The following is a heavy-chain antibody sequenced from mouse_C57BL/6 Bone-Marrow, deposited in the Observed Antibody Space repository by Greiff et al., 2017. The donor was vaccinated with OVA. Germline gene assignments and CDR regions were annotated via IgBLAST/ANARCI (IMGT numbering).Heavy chain of an antibody. CDR3: ASLYSNVYFDY. D-gene: IGHD2-5*01. V-gene: IGHV7-3*01. J-gene: IGHJ2*01. Sequence: VKLVESGGGLVQPGGSLSLSCAASGFTFTDYYMSWVRQPPGKALEWLGFIRNKANGYTNEYSASVKGRFTISRDNSQSSLYLQMNARIAEDSATYYCASLYSNVYFDYWGQGTTLTVSS. CDR1: GFTFTDYY. CDR2: IRNKANGYTN.